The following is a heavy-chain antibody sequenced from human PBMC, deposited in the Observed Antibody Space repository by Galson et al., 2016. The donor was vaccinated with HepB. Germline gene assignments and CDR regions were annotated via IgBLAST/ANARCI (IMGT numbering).Heavy chain of an antibody. V-gene: IGHV4-4*07. J-gene: IGHJ4*02. D-gene: IGHD5-18*01. CDR2: IYPSEST. CDR3: ARGPGYSYHNHGPFDC. Sequence: QVQLQESGPGLVKPSETLSLTCTVSGGSMSNYYWSWIRQPAGKGLEWVGRIYPSESTNYNPSLKSRVTMSVDTAKNQFSLKLNSGTAADTALYYCARGPGYSYHNHGPFDCWGQGTLVTVSS. CDR1: GGSMSNYY.